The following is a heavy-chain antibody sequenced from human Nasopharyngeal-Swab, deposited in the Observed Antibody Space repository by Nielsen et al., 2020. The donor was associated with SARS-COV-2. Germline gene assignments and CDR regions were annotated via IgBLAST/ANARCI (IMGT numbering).Heavy chain of an antibody. D-gene: IGHD2-15*01. CDR1: GFTFSSYG. V-gene: IGHV3-30*18. CDR2: ISYDGSNK. Sequence: GGSLRLPCAASGFTFSSYGMHWVRQAPGKGLEWVAVISYDGSNKYYADSVKGRFTISRDNSKNTLYLQMNGLRAEDTAVYYCAKDLYSTVVVVAATPDYWGQGTLVTVSS. J-gene: IGHJ4*02. CDR3: AKDLYSTVVVVAATPDY.